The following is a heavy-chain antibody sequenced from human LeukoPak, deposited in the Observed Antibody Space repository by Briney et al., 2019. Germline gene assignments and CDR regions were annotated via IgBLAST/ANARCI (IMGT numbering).Heavy chain of an antibody. D-gene: IGHD6-19*01. CDR2: INHSGST. Sequence: SETLSLTCAVYGGSFSGYYWSWIRQPPGKGLEWIGEINHSGSTNYNPSLKSRVTISVDTSKNQFSMKLSSVTAADTPVYYCARGIGYSSGWYWFDYWGQGTLVTVSS. CDR1: GGSFSGYY. CDR3: ARGIGYSSGWYWFDY. J-gene: IGHJ4*02. V-gene: IGHV4-34*01.